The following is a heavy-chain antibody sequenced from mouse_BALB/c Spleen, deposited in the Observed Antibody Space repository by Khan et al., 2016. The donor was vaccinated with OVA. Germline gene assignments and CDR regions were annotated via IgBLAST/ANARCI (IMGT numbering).Heavy chain of an antibody. V-gene: IGHV5-6*01. D-gene: IGHD4-1*01. Sequence: EVQGVESGGDLVKPGGSLRLSCAASGFTFSTYGMSWVRQPPDKRLEWVATINSDGDYTYYPDTVKGRFTISRNNAENTLYLQMRSLQSEDTAIYYCASHLTGSFAYWGQGTLVTVSA. CDR2: INSDGDYT. J-gene: IGHJ3*01. CDR3: ASHLTGSFAY. CDR1: GFTFSTYG.